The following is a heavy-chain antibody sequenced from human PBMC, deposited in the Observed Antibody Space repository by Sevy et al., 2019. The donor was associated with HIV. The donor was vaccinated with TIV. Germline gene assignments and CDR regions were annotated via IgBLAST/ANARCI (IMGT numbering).Heavy chain of an antibody. CDR2: FDPEDGER. Sequence: ASVKVSCKVSGYTLTKLSMHWVRQAPGKGLEWMGSFDPEDGERIYAQNFQGRVTMSEDTSTDTAYMDLSSLGSDDTAVYFCAATREYYYGNSGYFDYWGQGTLVTVSS. J-gene: IGHJ4*02. CDR1: GYTLTKLS. CDR3: AATREYYYGNSGYFDY. D-gene: IGHD3-22*01. V-gene: IGHV1-24*01.